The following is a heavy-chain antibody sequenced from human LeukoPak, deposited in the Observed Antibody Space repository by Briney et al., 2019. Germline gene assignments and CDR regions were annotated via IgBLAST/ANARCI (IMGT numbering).Heavy chain of an antibody. V-gene: IGHV4-34*01. Sequence: PSETLCLTCAVYGGSFSGYYWSWIRQPPGKGLEWIGEINHSGSTNYNPSLKSRVTISVDTSKNQFSLKLSSVTAADTAVYYCASGYQLPYYWGQGTLVTVSS. D-gene: IGHD2-2*01. CDR2: INHSGST. J-gene: IGHJ4*02. CDR1: GGSFSGYY. CDR3: ASGYQLPYY.